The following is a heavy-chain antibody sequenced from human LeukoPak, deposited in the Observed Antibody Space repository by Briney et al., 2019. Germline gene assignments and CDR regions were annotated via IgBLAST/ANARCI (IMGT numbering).Heavy chain of an antibody. Sequence: PGGSLRLSCVASGFTFSKYAMSWVRQAPGQGLEWVSGISATGENTFYADSVRGRFTVSRDNSKNTVYLQINSLGAEDTAVYYFVRNRQINLIVMVLYFFDNWGQGTLVTVSS. V-gene: IGHV3-23*01. CDR1: GFTFSKYA. CDR3: VRNRQINLIVMVLYFFDN. CDR2: ISATGENT. J-gene: IGHJ4*02. D-gene: IGHD1-14*01.